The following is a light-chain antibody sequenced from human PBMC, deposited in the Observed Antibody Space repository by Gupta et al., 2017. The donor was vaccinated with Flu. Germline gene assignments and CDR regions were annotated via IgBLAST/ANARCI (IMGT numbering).Light chain of an antibody. J-gene: IGLJ2*01. CDR3: SSYTSSSTLV. CDR1: SSDVGGYNY. Sequence: ASVSGSPGQSITISCTGTSSDVGGYNYVSWYQQHPGKAPKLMIYEVNNRPSGVSNRFSGSKSGNTASLTISGLQAEDEADYYCSSYTSSSTLVFGGGTKLT. V-gene: IGLV2-14*01. CDR2: EVN.